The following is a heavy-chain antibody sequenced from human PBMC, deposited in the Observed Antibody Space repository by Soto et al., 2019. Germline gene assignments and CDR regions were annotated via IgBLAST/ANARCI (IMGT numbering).Heavy chain of an antibody. Sequence: PSETLSLTCTVSGGSISSSSYYWGWIRQPPGRGLEWIGSIYYSGSTNYNPSLKSRVTISVDTSKNQFSLKLSSVTAADTAVYYCARKSSITIYRLEYYYYMDVWGKGTTVTVSS. CDR1: GGSISSSSYY. CDR2: IYYSGST. J-gene: IGHJ6*03. V-gene: IGHV4-39*07. CDR3: ARKSSITIYRLEYYYYMDV. D-gene: IGHD3-9*01.